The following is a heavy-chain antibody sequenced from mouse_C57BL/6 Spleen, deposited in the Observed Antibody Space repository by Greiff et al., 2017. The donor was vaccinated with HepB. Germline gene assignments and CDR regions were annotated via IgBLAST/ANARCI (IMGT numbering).Heavy chain of an antibody. Sequence: EVQVVESGGGLVQPGGSLSLSCAASGFTFTDYYMSWVRQPPGKALEWLGFIRNKANGYTTEYSASVKGRFTISRDNSQSILYLQMNALRAEDSATYYCARSSTMITSYFDYWGQGTTLTVSS. CDR3: ARSSTMITSYFDY. J-gene: IGHJ2*01. D-gene: IGHD2-4*01. CDR2: IRNKANGYTT. V-gene: IGHV7-3*01. CDR1: GFTFTDYY.